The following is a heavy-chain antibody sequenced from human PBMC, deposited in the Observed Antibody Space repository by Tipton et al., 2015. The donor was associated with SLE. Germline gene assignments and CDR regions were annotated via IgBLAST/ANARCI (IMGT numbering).Heavy chain of an antibody. Sequence: TLSLTCTVSGASTNTKYWTWIRQSPGKGLEWIGYANRNEGTKIKSSLERRVTISLDTSKNQFSLKLSSVTAADTAVYYCARAAGRDGYSSSWAPFDYWGQGTLVAVSS. D-gene: IGHD6-13*01. CDR2: ANRNEGT. J-gene: IGHJ4*02. CDR1: GASTNTKY. CDR3: ARAAGRDGYSSSWAPFDY. V-gene: IGHV4-59*08.